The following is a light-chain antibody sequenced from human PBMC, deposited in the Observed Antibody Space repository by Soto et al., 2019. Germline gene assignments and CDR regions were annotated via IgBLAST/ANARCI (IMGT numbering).Light chain of an antibody. CDR2: GAS. Sequence: EIVLTQSPGTLSLSPGERATLSCRASQSVSSSYLAWYQQRPGQAPGLLIYGASTRATGIPARFSGSGSGTEFTLTISSLQSEDFAVYYCQQYNNWPATFGQGTKVDIK. CDR1: QSVSSSY. CDR3: QQYNNWPAT. V-gene: IGKV3-15*01. J-gene: IGKJ1*01.